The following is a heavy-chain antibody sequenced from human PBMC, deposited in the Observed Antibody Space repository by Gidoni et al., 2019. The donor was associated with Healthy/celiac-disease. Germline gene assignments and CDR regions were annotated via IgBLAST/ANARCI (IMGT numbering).Heavy chain of an antibody. Sequence: QVQLVESGGGLVKPGGSLRLSCSASGFPFSDNYLSWIRQAPGKGLEWVSYISSSGSTIYYADSVKGRFTISRDNAKNSLYLQMNSLRAEDTAVYYCARVSGYDNLPYYFDYWGQGTLVTVSS. CDR3: ARVSGYDNLPYYFDY. CDR1: GFPFSDNY. D-gene: IGHD5-12*01. CDR2: ISSSGSTI. V-gene: IGHV3-11*01. J-gene: IGHJ4*02.